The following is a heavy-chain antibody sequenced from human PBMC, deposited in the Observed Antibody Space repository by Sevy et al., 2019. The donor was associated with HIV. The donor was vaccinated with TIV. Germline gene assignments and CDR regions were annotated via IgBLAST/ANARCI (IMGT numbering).Heavy chain of an antibody. CDR1: GYTLTNLS. V-gene: IGHV1-24*01. CDR3: AATREYYYGNSGYFDY. D-gene: IGHD3-22*01. CDR2: FDPEDGER. Sequence: ASVKVSCKVSGYTLTNLSMHWVRQAPGRGLEWMGSFDPEDGERIYAQNFQGRVTMSEDTSTDTAYMDLSSLRSDDTAVYYCAATREYYYGNSGYFDYWGQGTLVTVSS. J-gene: IGHJ4*02.